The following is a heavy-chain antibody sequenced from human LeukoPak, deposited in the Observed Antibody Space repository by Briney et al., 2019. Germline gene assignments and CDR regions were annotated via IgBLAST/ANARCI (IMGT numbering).Heavy chain of an antibody. CDR2: IIPIFGTA. Sequence: GASVKVSCKASGDTFSSYAISWVRQAPGQGLEWMGGIIPIFGTANYAQKFQGRVTITADESTSTAYMELSSLRSEDTAVYYCARPYYYDSSGYWYYFDYWGQGTLVTVSS. CDR1: GDTFSSYA. CDR3: ARPYYYDSSGYWYYFDY. V-gene: IGHV1-69*13. J-gene: IGHJ4*02. D-gene: IGHD3-22*01.